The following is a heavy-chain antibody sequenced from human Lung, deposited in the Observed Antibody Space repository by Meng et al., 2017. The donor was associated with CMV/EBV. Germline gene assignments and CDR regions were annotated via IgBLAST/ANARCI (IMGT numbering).Heavy chain of an antibody. CDR1: GFTFSSYW. CDR3: ARGEDIVVENWLDP. V-gene: IGHV3-74*01. CDR2: INSDGSST. D-gene: IGHD2-15*01. J-gene: IGHJ5*02. Sequence: GEXXTISCAASGFTFSSYWMHWVRQAPGKGLVWVSRINSDGSSTSYADSVKGRFTISRDNAKNTLYLQMNSLRAEDTAVYYCARGEDIVVENWLDPWGQGXLVTVSS.